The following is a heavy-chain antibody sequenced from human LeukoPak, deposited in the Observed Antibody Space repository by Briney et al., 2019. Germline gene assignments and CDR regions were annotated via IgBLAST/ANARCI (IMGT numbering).Heavy chain of an antibody. Sequence: GASVKVSCKASGYTFTSYDINWVRQATGQGLEWMGWMNPNSGNTGYAQKFQGRVTMTRNTSISTAYMELSSLRSEDTAVYYCARRRSLWFGGPTQKYYYYYYGMDVWGQGTTVTVSS. CDR3: ARRRSLWFGGPTQKYYYYYYGMDV. CDR2: MNPNSGNT. J-gene: IGHJ6*02. CDR1: GYTFTSYD. D-gene: IGHD3-10*01. V-gene: IGHV1-8*01.